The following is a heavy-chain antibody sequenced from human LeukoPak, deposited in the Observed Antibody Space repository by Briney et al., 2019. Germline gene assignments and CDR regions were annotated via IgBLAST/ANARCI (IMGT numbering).Heavy chain of an antibody. J-gene: IGHJ4*02. V-gene: IGHV1-46*03. Sequence: ASVKVSCKASGYTFTSYYMHWVRQAPGQGLEWMGIINPSGGSTSYAQKFQGRVTMTRDTSTSTVYMELSSLRSEDTAVYYCGTRSAVAGPSWRSDYWGQGTLVTVSS. D-gene: IGHD6-19*01. CDR1: GYTFTSYY. CDR2: INPSGGST. CDR3: GTRSAVAGPSWRSDY.